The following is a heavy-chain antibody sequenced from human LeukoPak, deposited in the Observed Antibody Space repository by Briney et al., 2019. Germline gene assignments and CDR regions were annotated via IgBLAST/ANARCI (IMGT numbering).Heavy chain of an antibody. CDR3: ARGLVVVVPAAMEDAFDI. V-gene: IGHV4-34*01. J-gene: IGHJ3*02. CDR2: INHSGST. D-gene: IGHD2-2*01. Sequence: PSETLSLTCAVYGGSFSGYYWSWNRQPPGKGLEWSGEINHSGSTNYNPSLKSRVTISVDTSKNQFSLKLSSVTAADTAVYYCARGLVVVVPAAMEDAFDIWGQGTMVTVSS. CDR1: GGSFSGYY.